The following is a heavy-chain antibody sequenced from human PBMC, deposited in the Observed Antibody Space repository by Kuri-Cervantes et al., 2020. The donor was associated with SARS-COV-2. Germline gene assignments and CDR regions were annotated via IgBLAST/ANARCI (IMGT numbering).Heavy chain of an antibody. CDR2: IYYSGST. Sequence: SETLSLTGTVSGGSISSGDYYWSWIRQPPGKGLEWIGYIYYSGSTYYNPSLKSRVTISVDTSKNQFSLKLSSVTAADTAVYYCARAFNWAMYYFDYWGQGTLVTVSS. V-gene: IGHV4-30-4*02. J-gene: IGHJ4*02. D-gene: IGHD7-27*01. CDR3: ARAFNWAMYYFDY. CDR1: GGSISSGDYY.